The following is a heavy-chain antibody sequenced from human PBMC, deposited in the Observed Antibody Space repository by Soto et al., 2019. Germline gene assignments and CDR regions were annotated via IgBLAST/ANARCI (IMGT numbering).Heavy chain of an antibody. CDR1: GFTFSSYA. J-gene: IGHJ6*03. Sequence: PGGSLRLSCAASGFTFSSYAMSWVRQAPGKGPELVSAISGSGGSTYYADSVKGRFTISRDNSKNTLYLQMNSLRAEDTAVYYCAKGTYYYYYMDVWGKGTTVTVSS. CDR3: AKGTYYYYYMDV. CDR2: ISGSGGST. V-gene: IGHV3-23*01. D-gene: IGHD1-1*01.